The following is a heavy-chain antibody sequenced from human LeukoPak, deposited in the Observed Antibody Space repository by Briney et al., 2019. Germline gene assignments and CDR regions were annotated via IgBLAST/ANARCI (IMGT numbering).Heavy chain of an antibody. CDR3: ARVEVTAAATKPDY. CDR2: ITSDGSST. Sequence: GGSLRLSCAASGLTFSRYWMHWVRQAPGEGLVWVSRITSDGSSTSYADSVKGRFTVSRDNAKNTLYLQMNSLRAEDTAIYYCARVEVTAAATKPDYWGQGTLVTVSS. CDR1: GLTFSRYW. J-gene: IGHJ4*02. V-gene: IGHV3-74*01. D-gene: IGHD6-13*01.